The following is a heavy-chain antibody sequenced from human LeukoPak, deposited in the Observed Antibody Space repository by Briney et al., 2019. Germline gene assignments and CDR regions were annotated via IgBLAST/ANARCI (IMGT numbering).Heavy chain of an antibody. Sequence: GGSLRLSCAASGFTFSSYNMNWVRQAPGKGLEWVSDISSSGGTIYFADSVKGRFTISRDNAKNSLYLQMNSLRDEDTAVYYCARLEYYYVSGNYYKLFDYWGQGTLVTVCS. V-gene: IGHV3-48*02. CDR2: ISSSGGTI. D-gene: IGHD3-10*01. CDR1: GFTFSSYN. CDR3: ARLEYYYVSGNYYKLFDY. J-gene: IGHJ4*02.